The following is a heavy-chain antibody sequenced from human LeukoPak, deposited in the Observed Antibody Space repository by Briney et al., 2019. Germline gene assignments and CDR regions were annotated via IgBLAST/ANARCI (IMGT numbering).Heavy chain of an antibody. Sequence: GGSLRPSCAASGFTFSSYWMHWVRQAPGKGLVWVSRINSDGSNTSYADSVKGRFTISRDNAKNTLYLQMNSLRAEDTAVYYCARGASIAAAGTLYYFDYWGQGTLVTVSS. CDR2: INSDGSNT. CDR3: ARGASIAAAGTLYYFDY. V-gene: IGHV3-74*01. D-gene: IGHD6-13*01. CDR1: GFTFSSYW. J-gene: IGHJ4*02.